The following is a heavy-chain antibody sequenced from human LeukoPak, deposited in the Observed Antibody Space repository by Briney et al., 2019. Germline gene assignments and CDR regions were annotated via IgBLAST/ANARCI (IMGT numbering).Heavy chain of an antibody. Sequence: SETLSLTYTVSGGSISSYYWSWIRQPPGKGLEWIGYIYYSGSTNYNPSLKSRVTISVDTSKNQFSLKLSSVTAADTAVYYCAREFSRSGNFDYWGQGTLVTVSS. CDR2: IYYSGST. CDR3: AREFSRSGNFDY. V-gene: IGHV4-59*01. D-gene: IGHD3-10*01. CDR1: GGSISSYY. J-gene: IGHJ4*02.